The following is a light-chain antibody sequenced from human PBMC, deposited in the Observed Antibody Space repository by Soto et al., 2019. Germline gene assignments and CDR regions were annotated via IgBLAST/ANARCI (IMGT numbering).Light chain of an antibody. CDR3: QQSYSTPPWT. Sequence: DIPMTQSPSSLSASVGDRVTITCRASQSIVTYLNWYLQKPGKAPKLLIYAESNLQSGVPSRFSGSGSGTDFTLTISSLQPEDFATYFCQQSYSTPPWTFGQGTKVEIK. V-gene: IGKV1-39*01. CDR1: QSIVTY. CDR2: AES. J-gene: IGKJ1*01.